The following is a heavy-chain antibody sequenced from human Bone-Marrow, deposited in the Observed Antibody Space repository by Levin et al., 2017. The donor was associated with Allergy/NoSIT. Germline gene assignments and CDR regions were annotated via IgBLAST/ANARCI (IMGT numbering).Heavy chain of an antibody. CDR2: TRNKARSYST. CDR3: ARTMAGGGDFDY. Sequence: LSLTCAVSGFTLRDHYIDWVRQAPGKGLEWVGRTRNKARSYSTAYAASVKGRFTISRDDSENSVYLQMNSLKTEDTAVYFCARTMAGGGDFDYWGQGTLVTVSS. CDR1: GFTLRDHY. J-gene: IGHJ4*02. D-gene: IGHD4/OR15-4a*01. V-gene: IGHV3-72*01.